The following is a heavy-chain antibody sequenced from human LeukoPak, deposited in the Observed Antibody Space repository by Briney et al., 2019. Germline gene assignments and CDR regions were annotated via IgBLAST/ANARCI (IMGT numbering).Heavy chain of an antibody. D-gene: IGHD3-10*01. CDR1: GYSISSGYY. V-gene: IGHV4-38-2*02. Sequence: SETLSLTRTVSGYSISSGYYWGWMRQPPGKGLEWIGSIYHSGSTYYNPSLKSRVTISVDTSKNQFSLKLSSVTAADTAVYYCASDAPGSYLLIDYWGQGTLVTVSS. CDR3: ASDAPGSYLLIDY. J-gene: IGHJ4*02. CDR2: IYHSGST.